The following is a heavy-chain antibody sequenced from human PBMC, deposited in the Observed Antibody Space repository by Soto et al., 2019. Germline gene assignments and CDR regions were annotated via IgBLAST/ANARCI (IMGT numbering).Heavy chain of an antibody. V-gene: IGHV3-23*01. J-gene: IGHJ4*02. Sequence: EVQLLESGGGLVQPGGSLRLSCAASRFTFSSFAMTWVRQAPGKGLEWVSSVSGSGGRTSYADSVKGRVTIARDNSNNTLYLQINSLRAVDTAVYYCTIVANDHWGQGTLVIVSS. CDR1: RFTFSSFA. CDR3: TIVANDH. CDR2: VSGSGGRT. D-gene: IGHD5-12*01.